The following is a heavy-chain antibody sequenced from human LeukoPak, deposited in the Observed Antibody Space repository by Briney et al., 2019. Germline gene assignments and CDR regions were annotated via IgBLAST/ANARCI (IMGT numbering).Heavy chain of an antibody. V-gene: IGHV1-69*02. J-gene: IGHJ3*02. CDR1: GGTFSSYT. D-gene: IGHD3-22*01. Sequence: SVKVSCKASGGTFSSYTISWVRQAPGQGLEWMGRIIPILGIANYAQKFQGRVTITAGKSTSTAYMELSSLRSEDTAVYYCARPYYYDSSGWDAFDIWGQGTMVTVSS. CDR3: ARPYYYDSSGWDAFDI. CDR2: IIPILGIA.